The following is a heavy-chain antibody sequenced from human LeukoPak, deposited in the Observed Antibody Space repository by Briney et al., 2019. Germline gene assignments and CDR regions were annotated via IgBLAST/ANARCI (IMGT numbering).Heavy chain of an antibody. V-gene: IGHV4-34*01. CDR1: GGSFSGYY. CDR2: INHSGST. CDR3: ARGTAARPIGYGMDV. D-gene: IGHD6-6*01. J-gene: IGHJ6*02. Sequence: SETLSLTCAGYGGSFSGYYWSWIRQPPGKGLEWIGEINHSGSTNYNPSLRSRVTISVDTSKNQFSLKLSSVTAADTAVYYCARGTAARPIGYGMDVWGQGTTVTVSS.